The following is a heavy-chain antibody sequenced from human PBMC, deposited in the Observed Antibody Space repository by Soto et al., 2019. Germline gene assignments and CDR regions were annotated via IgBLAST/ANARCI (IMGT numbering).Heavy chain of an antibody. Sequence: QVQLQQWGAGLLKPSETLSLTCAVYGGSFSGYYWSWIRQPPGKGLEWIGESNHSGSTNYNPSLKSRVTISVDTSKNQFSLKLSSVTAADTAVYYCARGTVGDYVWGSYRYTFFFDYWGQGTLVTVSS. V-gene: IGHV4-34*01. CDR3: ARGTVGDYVWGSYRYTFFFDY. J-gene: IGHJ4*02. CDR2: SNHSGST. CDR1: GGSFSGYY. D-gene: IGHD3-16*02.